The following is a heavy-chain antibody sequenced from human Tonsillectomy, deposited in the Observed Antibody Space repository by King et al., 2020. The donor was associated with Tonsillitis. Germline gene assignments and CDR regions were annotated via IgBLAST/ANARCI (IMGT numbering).Heavy chain of an antibody. V-gene: IGHV4-39*01. CDR2: LYYSGST. J-gene: IGHJ4*02. D-gene: IGHD1-7*01. CDR3: ARHATGTTSHIVY. Sequence: LQLQESGPGLVKPSETLSLTCTVSGGSISSINYYWGWIRQPPGKGLEWMGTLYYSGSTFYNPSLKSRVTISVDTSKNQFSLKMGSVTAAAAAVYYCARHATGTTSHIVYWGQGTLVTVSS. CDR1: GGSISSINYY.